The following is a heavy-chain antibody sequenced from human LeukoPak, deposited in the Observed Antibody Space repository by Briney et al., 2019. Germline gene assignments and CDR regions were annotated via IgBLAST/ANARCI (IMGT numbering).Heavy chain of an antibody. D-gene: IGHD2-2*01. CDR2: IYYSGGT. J-gene: IGHJ4*02. Sequence: SETLSLTCTVSGGSISSYYWSWIRQPPGKGLEWIGYIYYSGGTNYNPSLKSRVTISVDTSKNQFSLKLSSVTAADTAVYYCARAAAMVSIDYWGQGTLVTVSS. CDR1: GGSISSYY. V-gene: IGHV4-59*01. CDR3: ARAAAMVSIDY.